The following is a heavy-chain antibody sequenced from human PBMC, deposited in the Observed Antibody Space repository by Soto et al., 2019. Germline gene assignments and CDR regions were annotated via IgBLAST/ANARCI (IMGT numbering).Heavy chain of an antibody. CDR3: ARDLPSSGGSVLAGVH. J-gene: IGHJ4*02. Sequence: QVQLVQSGAEVKKPGSSVKVSCKASGGTFSSYAISWVRQAPGQGLEWMGGIIPIFGTANYAQKFQGRVRITADESKSTGYMELSSLRSEAAAVYYCARDLPSSGGSVLAGVHWGQGTLVTVSS. V-gene: IGHV1-69*01. D-gene: IGHD2-15*01. CDR2: IIPIFGTA. CDR1: GGTFSSYA.